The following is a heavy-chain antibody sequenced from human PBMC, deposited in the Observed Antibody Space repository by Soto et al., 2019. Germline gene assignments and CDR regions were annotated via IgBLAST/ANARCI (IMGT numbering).Heavy chain of an antibody. V-gene: IGHV3-48*02. CDR1: GFTFSLYS. D-gene: IGHD3-16*01. CDR3: ARAVTWGLDV. Sequence: EVQLVESGGGLVQPGGSLRLSCAASGFTFSLYSMSWVRQAPGKGLEWVSYISRSSTGIHYADSVKGRFTISRDDATNSMHLQMTSLRDGDTAGYYCARAVTWGLDVWGQGTTVSISS. J-gene: IGHJ6*02. CDR2: ISRSSTGI.